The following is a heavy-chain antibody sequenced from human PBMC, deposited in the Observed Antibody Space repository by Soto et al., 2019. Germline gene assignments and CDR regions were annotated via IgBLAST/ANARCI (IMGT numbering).Heavy chain of an antibody. CDR2: IYTSGST. D-gene: IGHD3-3*01. J-gene: IGHJ6*02. V-gene: IGHV4-4*07. CDR1: CGSISSYY. CDR3: AKWSGYGLDV. Sequence: SETLSLTCTVSCGSISSYYWSWIRQPAGKGLEWIGRIYTSGSTNYNPSLKSRVTMSVDTSKNLVSLRMSSVTAADTAVHYCAKWSGYGLDVWGQGTTVTVSS.